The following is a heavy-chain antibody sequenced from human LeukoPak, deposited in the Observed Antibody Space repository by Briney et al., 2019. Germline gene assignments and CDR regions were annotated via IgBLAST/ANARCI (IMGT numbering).Heavy chain of an antibody. CDR2: ISAYNGNT. CDR1: GGTFSSYA. CDR3: AREFMITFGGLDP. D-gene: IGHD3-16*01. V-gene: IGHV1-18*01. Sequence: ASVKVSCKASGGTFSSYAISWVRQAPGQGLEWMGWISAYNGNTNYAQKLQGRVTMTTDTSTSTAYMELRSLRSDDTAVYYCAREFMITFGGLDPWGQGTLVTVSS. J-gene: IGHJ5*02.